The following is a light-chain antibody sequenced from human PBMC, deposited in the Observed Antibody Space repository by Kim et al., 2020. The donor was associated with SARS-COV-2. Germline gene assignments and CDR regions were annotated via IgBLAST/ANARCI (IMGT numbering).Light chain of an antibody. V-gene: IGKV3-15*01. CDR3: QQYNNWPRYT. Sequence: EIVMTQSPATLSVSPGERATLSCRASQSVSTNLAWYQQKPGQAPRLLIYGASTRATSIPARFSGSGSGTEFTLTISSLQSEDFAVYYGQQYNNWPRYTFGQGTKLEI. J-gene: IGKJ2*01. CDR1: QSVSTN. CDR2: GAS.